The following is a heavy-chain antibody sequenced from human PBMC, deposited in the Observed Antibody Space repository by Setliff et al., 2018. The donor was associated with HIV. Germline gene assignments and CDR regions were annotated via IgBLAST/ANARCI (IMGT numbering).Heavy chain of an antibody. D-gene: IGHD6-6*01. CDR3: ARGSNFPYSSSSDY. CDR1: GYTFTAHY. V-gene: IGHV1-2*02. J-gene: IGHJ4*02. Sequence: ASVKVSCKTSGYTFTAHYINWVRQAPGQGLEWVGFINPHTGSTNYPQNFQGRVTMTGDTSISTAFLELSSLTSDDTAVYYCARGSNFPYSSSSDYWGQGTLVTVPQ. CDR2: INPHTGST.